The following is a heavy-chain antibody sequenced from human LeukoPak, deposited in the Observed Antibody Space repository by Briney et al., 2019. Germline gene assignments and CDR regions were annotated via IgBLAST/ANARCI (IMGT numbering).Heavy chain of an antibody. CDR3: AKGDEGGAYRTDF. Sequence: GGSLRLSCVASGISLRSYSVHWVRQAPGKGLEWVALTSHDERNKKYADSVRGRCTISRDNSRDTVYLQLSNLRDEDTAVYYCAKGDEGGAYRTDFWGPGTRVPVSS. CDR1: GISLRSYS. CDR2: TSHDERNK. D-gene: IGHD1-14*01. J-gene: IGHJ4*02. V-gene: IGHV3-30*15.